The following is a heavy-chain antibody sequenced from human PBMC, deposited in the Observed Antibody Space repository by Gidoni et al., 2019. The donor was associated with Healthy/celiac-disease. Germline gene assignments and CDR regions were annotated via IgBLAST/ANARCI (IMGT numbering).Heavy chain of an antibody. Sequence: QVQLVQSGAEVKKPGSSVKVSCKASGGTFSSYTLSWVRKAPGQGLEWMGRIIPILGIANSAQKFQGRVTITADKSTSTAYMELSSLRSEDTAVYYCARATRYGPLDYWGQGTLVTVSS. D-gene: IGHD5-18*01. J-gene: IGHJ4*02. CDR1: GGTFSSYT. CDR2: IIPILGIA. V-gene: IGHV1-69*02. CDR3: ARATRYGPLDY.